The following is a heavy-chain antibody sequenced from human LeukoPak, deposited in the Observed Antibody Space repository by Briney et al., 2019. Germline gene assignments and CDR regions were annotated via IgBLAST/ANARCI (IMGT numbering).Heavy chain of an antibody. D-gene: IGHD5-24*01. V-gene: IGHV1-46*01. CDR3: ARGRWLQEFGY. J-gene: IGHJ4*02. Sequence: ASVKVSCKASGYTFTSYYMHWVRQAPGQGLEWMGIINPSGGSTSYAQKLQDRVTMTTDTSTSTVYMELRSLRSDDTAVYYCARGRWLQEFGYWGQGTLVTVSS. CDR2: INPSGGST. CDR1: GYTFTSYY.